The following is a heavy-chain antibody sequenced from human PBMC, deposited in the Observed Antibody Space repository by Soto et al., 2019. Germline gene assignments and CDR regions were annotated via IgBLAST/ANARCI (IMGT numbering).Heavy chain of an antibody. V-gene: IGHV3-9*01. CDR1: GFNFEDYA. CDR2: ISYNSGRI. Sequence: PGGSLRLSCAASGFNFEDYAMHWVRQGPGKGLEWVSGISYNSGRIVYADSVKGRFTISRDNAKNSLYLQMNSVSAEDKAFYYCEKERSSGYRYFDYWGQGALVTV. D-gene: IGHD6-19*01. CDR3: EKERSSGYRYFDY. J-gene: IGHJ4*02.